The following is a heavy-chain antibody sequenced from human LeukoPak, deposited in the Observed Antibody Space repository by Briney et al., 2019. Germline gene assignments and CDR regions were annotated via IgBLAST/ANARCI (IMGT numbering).Heavy chain of an antibody. Sequence: GGSLRPSCAASGFTFSSYAMTWVRQAPGKGLEWVGFIRSKVYGGTPEYAASVKGRFTISRDDSKGIAYLQMNSLKTEDTAVYYCTRDQTPYYWGQGTLVTVSS. CDR2: IRSKVYGGTP. CDR1: GFTFSSYA. CDR3: TRDQTPYY. J-gene: IGHJ4*02. V-gene: IGHV3-49*04.